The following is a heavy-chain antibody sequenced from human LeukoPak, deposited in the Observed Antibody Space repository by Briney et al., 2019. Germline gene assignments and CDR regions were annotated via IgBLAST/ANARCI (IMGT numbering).Heavy chain of an antibody. CDR2: ISASANNT. V-gene: IGHV3-21*04. CDR1: GFPFSSYA. Sequence: GGSLRLSCAASGFPFSSYAMTWVRQAPGKGLEWVSTISASANNTYYTDSVKGRFTISRDNAKNSLYLQMNSLRAEDTAVYYCAREPVRKRWFDSWGQGTLVTVSS. CDR3: AREPVRKRWFDS. D-gene: IGHD3-10*01. J-gene: IGHJ5*01.